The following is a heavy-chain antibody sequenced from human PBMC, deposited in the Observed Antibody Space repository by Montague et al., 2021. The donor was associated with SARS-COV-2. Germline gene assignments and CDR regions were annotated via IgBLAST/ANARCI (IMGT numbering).Heavy chain of an antibody. V-gene: IGHV3-74*01. CDR3: ATDSTVAPGYGFDP. D-gene: IGHD3-9*01. CDR2: INTDGSTT. J-gene: IGHJ5*02. Sequence: SLRLSCAASGFTFSTYWMHWVRQPPGKGLVWVSRINTDGSTTNYADSVKGRFTISRDNAKNTLYLQMNSLRVEDTAVYYCATDSTVAPGYGFDPWGQGTLVTVSS. CDR1: GFTFSTYW.